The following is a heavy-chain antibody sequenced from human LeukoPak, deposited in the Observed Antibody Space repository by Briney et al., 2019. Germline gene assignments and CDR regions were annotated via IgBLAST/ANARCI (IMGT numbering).Heavy chain of an antibody. Sequence: ASVKVSCKASGYTFTSYYMHWVRQAPGQGLEWMGIINPSGGSTSYAQKFQGRVTMTRDMSTSTVYMELSSLRSEDTAVYYCARGTPPRGDFWSGYYDPRFDCWGRGTLVTVSS. J-gene: IGHJ4*02. CDR3: ARGTPPRGDFWSGYYDPRFDC. D-gene: IGHD3-3*01. CDR2: INPSGGST. V-gene: IGHV1-46*01. CDR1: GYTFTSYY.